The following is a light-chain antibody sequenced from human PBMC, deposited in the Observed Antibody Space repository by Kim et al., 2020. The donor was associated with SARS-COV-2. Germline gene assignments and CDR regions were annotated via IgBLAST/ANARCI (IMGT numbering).Light chain of an antibody. CDR1: KLGSQY. Sequence: SYELTQPPSVSVSPGQTASITCSGDKLGSQYACWYQLKPGQSPVLVIYQDTKRPSGIPERFSGSNSGNTATLTISGTQAMDEGDYYCQAWDSSTVVFGGGTQLTFL. J-gene: IGLJ2*01. V-gene: IGLV3-1*01. CDR2: QDT. CDR3: QAWDSSTVV.